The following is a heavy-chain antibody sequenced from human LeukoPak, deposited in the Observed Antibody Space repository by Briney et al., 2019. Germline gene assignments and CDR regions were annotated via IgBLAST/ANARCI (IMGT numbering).Heavy chain of an antibody. V-gene: IGHV4-39*01. Sequence: PSETLSLTCTVSGGSISSSSYYWGWIRQPPGRGLEWLGSIYYSGSTYYNPSLKSRVTISVDTTQHQFSRKRSSATSPATPLPYRASVRVYCYGPRKRYCFANWGQGTLVTVSS. J-gene: IGHJ4*02. CDR2: IYYSGST. CDR1: GGSISSSSYY. CDR3: ASVRVYCYGPRKRYCFAN. D-gene: IGHD5-18*01.